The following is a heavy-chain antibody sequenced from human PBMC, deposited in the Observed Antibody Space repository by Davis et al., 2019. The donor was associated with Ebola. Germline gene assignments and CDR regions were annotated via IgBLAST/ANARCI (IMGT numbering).Heavy chain of an antibody. CDR1: GGSISSYY. CDR3: ARGRYYYYGMDV. CDR2: IYYSGST. V-gene: IGHV4-59*01. Sequence: SETLSLTCTVSGGSISSYYWSWIRQPPGKGLEWIGYIYYSGSTHYNPSLKSRVTISVDTSKNQFSLKLSSVTAADTAVYYCARGRYYYYGMDVWGQGTTVTVSS. J-gene: IGHJ6*02.